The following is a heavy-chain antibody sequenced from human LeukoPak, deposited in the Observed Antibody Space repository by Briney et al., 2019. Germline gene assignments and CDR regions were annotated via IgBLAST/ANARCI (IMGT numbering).Heavy chain of an antibody. V-gene: IGHV1-69*05. CDR3: ARGPQEYLFDY. J-gene: IGHJ4*02. CDR2: A. Sequence: ANYAQKFQGRVTITTDESTSTAYMELSSLRSEDTAVYYSARGPQEYLFDYWGQGTLVTVSS. D-gene: IGHD6-6*01.